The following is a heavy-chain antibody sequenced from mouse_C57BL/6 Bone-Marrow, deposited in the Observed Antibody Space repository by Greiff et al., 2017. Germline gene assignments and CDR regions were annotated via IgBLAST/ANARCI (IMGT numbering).Heavy chain of an antibody. V-gene: IGHV1-15*01. CDR1: GYTFTDYE. Sequence: VQLQQSGAELVRPGASVTLSCKASGYTFTDYEMHWVKQTPVHGLEWIGTIDPETGGTAYNQKFKGKAILTADKSSSTAYMELRSLKSEDSAVYYCTVWYAMDYWGQGTSVTVSS. CDR2: IDPETGGT. J-gene: IGHJ4*01. CDR3: TVWYAMDY. D-gene: IGHD2-10*02.